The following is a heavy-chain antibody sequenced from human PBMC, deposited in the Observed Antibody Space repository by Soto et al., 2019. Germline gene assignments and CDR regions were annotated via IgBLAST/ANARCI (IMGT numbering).Heavy chain of an antibody. Sequence: EVQLLESGGGLVQPGGSLRLSCVASGFTFSTSPMSWVRQAPGKGLEWVSSISSRGDSTYYPDSVKGRFTISRYNSKTTLYVQMNSLRAEDSAVYYCAKGGRYSSSIGDYWGQGPLVKVSS. CDR1: GFTFSTSP. D-gene: IGHD6-13*01. J-gene: IGHJ4*02. CDR2: ISSRGDST. V-gene: IGHV3-23*01. CDR3: AKGGRYSSSIGDY.